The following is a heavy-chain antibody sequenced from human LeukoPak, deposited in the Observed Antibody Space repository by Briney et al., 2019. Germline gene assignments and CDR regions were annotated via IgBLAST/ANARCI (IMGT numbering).Heavy chain of an antibody. J-gene: IGHJ4*02. CDR3: ARRSSGVTYYYGSGGTYYFDY. D-gene: IGHD3-10*01. Sequence: GESLKISCKGSGYSFTSYWIGWVRQMPGKGLEWMGIIYPGDCDTRYSPSFQGQVTISADKSISTAYLQWSSLKASDTAMYYCARRSSGVTYYYGSGGTYYFDYWGQGTLVTVSS. V-gene: IGHV5-51*01. CDR1: GYSFTSYW. CDR2: IYPGDCDT.